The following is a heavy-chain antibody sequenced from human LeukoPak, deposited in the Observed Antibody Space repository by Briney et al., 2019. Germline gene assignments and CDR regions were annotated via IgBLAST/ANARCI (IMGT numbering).Heavy chain of an antibody. CDR2: IYPGDSDT. V-gene: IGHV5-51*01. CDR1: GYSFASYW. J-gene: IGHJ4*02. Sequence: GESLKISCKASGYSFASYWIAWVRQMPGKGLEWMGIIYPGDSDTRYSPSFQGQVTISVDKSINTAYLQWSSLKASDTAMYYCARHSAIAVAATPTDYWGQGTLVTVSS. D-gene: IGHD6-19*01. CDR3: ARHSAIAVAATPTDY.